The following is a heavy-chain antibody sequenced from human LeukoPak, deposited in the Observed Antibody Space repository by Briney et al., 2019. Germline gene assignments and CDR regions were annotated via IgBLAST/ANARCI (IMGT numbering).Heavy chain of an antibody. CDR3: ARDFSGRLVDFDY. V-gene: IGHV1-18*04. D-gene: IGHD6-19*01. Sequence: GASVKVSCKASGYTFTSYYMHWVRQAPGQGLEWMGWISAYNGNTNYAQKLQGRVTMTTDTSTSTAYMELRSLRSDDTAVYYCARDFSGRLVDFDYWGQGTLVTVSS. J-gene: IGHJ4*02. CDR2: ISAYNGNT. CDR1: GYTFTSYY.